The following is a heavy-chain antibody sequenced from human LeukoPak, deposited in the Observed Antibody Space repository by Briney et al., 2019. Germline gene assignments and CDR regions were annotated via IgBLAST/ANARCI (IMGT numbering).Heavy chain of an antibody. CDR3: ARATTVTRSPWSWGPKKIGQEVNWFDP. Sequence: ASVKVSCKASGYTFSDYSITWVRQAPGQGLEWMGWISPYNADTNYAQNFQGRVTMTTDRSTRTGYMELRNLRSDDTAVYYCARATTVTRSPWSWGPKKIGQEVNWFDPWGQGTLITVS. J-gene: IGHJ5*02. D-gene: IGHD4-17*01. CDR2: ISPYNADT. V-gene: IGHV1-18*01. CDR1: GYTFSDYS.